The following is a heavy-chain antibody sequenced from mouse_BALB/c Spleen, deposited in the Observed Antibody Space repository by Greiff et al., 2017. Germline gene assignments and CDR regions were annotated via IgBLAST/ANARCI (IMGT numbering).Heavy chain of an antibody. D-gene: IGHD1-1*01. CDR2: ISDGGSYT. J-gene: IGHJ3*01. CDR1: GFTFSDYY. V-gene: IGHV5-4*02. CDR3: AREDYYGSSSFAY. Sequence: EVKVVESGGGLVKPGGSLKLSCAASGFTFSDYYMYWVRQTPEKRLEWVATISDGGSYTYYPDSVKGRFTISRDNAKNNLYLQMSSLKSEDTAMYYCAREDYYGSSSFAYWGQGTLVTVSA.